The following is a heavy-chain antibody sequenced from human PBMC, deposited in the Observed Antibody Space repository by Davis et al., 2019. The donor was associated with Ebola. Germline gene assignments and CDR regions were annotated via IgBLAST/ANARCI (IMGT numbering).Heavy chain of an antibody. Sequence: GESLKISCAAFAFTFGTYGMHWVRQAPGKGLEWVASMSYDGRHTSYIDSVKGRFTISRDNSKNTLYLQMNSLRAEDTAVYFCAKEYCSNSGPSCTYFEDWGQGTQVTVSS. V-gene: IGHV3-30*18. D-gene: IGHD3-10*01. CDR3: AKEYCSNSGPSCTYFED. J-gene: IGHJ4*02. CDR2: MSYDGRHT. CDR1: AFTFGTYG.